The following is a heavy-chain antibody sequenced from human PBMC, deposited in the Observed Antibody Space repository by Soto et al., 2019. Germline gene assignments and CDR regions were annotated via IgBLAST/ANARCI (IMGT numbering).Heavy chain of an antibody. V-gene: IGHV4-31*03. J-gene: IGHJ3*02. CDR2: IYYSGST. CDR1: GGSISSGGYY. Sequence: SETLSLTCTVSGGSISSGGYYWSWIRQHPGKGLEWIGYIYYSGSTYYNPSLKSRVTISVDTSKNQFSLKLSSVTAADTAVYYCARVWGGAFDIVGQGTTVTVSS. CDR3: ARVWGGAFDI. D-gene: IGHD3-10*01.